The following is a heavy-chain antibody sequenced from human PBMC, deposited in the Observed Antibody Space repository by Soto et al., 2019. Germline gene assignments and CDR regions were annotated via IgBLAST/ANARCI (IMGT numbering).Heavy chain of an antibody. D-gene: IGHD2-21*02. CDR3: ARVFPSSCGGDCSYLDS. V-gene: IGHV4-59*02. J-gene: IGHJ4*02. CDR1: GGSVNSYY. CDR2: IFYSGST. Sequence: SETLSLTCTVSGGSVNSYYWSWIRQPPGKGLEWIGYIFYSGSTKSNPSLKSRVTMSVDMSKNQFSLRLTSVTAADTAVYYCARVFPSSCGGDCSYLDSWGQGTLVTVCS.